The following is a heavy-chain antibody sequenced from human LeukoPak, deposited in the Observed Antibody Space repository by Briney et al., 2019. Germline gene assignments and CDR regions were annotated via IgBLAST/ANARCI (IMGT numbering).Heavy chain of an antibody. V-gene: IGHV4-39*01. D-gene: IGHD3-16*02. CDR1: GGSISSTNYY. CDR3: ARSYHGVDV. Sequence: SETLSLTCAVSGGSISSTNYYWGWIRQPPGKGLEWIGIRGSTYYNPSLRSRVIISVDTSKNQFSLKLSSVTAADTAVYYCARSYHGVDVWGQGTTVTVSS. J-gene: IGHJ6*02. CDR2: RGST.